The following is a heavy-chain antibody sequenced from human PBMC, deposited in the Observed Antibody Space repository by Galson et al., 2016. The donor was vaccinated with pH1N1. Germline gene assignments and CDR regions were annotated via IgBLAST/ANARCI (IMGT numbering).Heavy chain of an antibody. J-gene: IGHJ1*01. CDR1: GFTFSSYG. CDR3: AREWGDDSGSQSAGYFHY. CDR2: ISYDGSNK. Sequence: SLRLSCAASGFTFSSYGVHWVRQAPGKGLEWVAVISYDGSNKYYADSVKGRFIISRDNSKNTIYLQMNSLRVEDSAMYYCAREWGDDSGSQSAGYFHYWGQGALVTVSS. V-gene: IGHV3-30*03. D-gene: IGHD3-22*01.